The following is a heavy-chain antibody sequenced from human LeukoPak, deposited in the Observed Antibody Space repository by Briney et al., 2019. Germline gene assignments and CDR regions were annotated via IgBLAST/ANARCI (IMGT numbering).Heavy chain of an antibody. CDR1: GFSFTNFW. CDR3: ARGDAFSGDH. Sequence: PGGSLRLSCAVSGFSFTNFWMSWVRQAPGRGLEWVANIYPEGNEKYHVESVKGRFTISRDNTKNLLFLQMNGLRVEDTAVYYCARGDAFSGDHWGQGTLVTVSS. J-gene: IGHJ4*02. V-gene: IGHV3-7*04. CDR2: IYPEGNEK.